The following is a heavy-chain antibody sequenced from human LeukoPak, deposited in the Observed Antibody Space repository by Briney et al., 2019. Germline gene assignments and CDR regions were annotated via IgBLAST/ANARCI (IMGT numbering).Heavy chain of an antibody. CDR3: ARIGTIKGNWFDP. CDR1: GGSVSSGSYY. CDR2: IYYSGST. D-gene: IGHD5-12*01. Sequence: SETLSLTCTVSGGSVSSGSYYWSWIRQPPGKGLEWIGYIYYSGSTNYNPSLKSRVTISVDTYKNQFSLKLSSVTAADTAVYYCARIGTIKGNWFDPWGQGTLVTVSS. V-gene: IGHV4-61*01. J-gene: IGHJ5*02.